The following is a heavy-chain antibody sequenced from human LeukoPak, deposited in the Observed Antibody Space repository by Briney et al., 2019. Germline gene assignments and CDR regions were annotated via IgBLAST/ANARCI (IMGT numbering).Heavy chain of an antibody. V-gene: IGHV3-7*03. CDR3: AKESPSIMITFGGVIATGYFDY. Sequence: GGSLRLSCAASGFTFSSYWMSWVRQAPGKGLEWVANIKQDGSEKYYVDSVKGRFTISRDNAKNSLYLQMNSLRAEDTALYYCAKESPSIMITFGGVIATGYFDYWGQGTLVTVSS. CDR1: GFTFSSYW. D-gene: IGHD3-16*02. J-gene: IGHJ4*02. CDR2: IKQDGSEK.